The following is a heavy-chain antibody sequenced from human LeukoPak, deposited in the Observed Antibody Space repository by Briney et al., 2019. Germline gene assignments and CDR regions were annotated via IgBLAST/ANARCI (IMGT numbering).Heavy chain of an antibody. V-gene: IGHV3-11*04. D-gene: IGHD2-8*01. CDR1: GFTFSDYY. J-gene: IGHJ4*02. Sequence: GGSLRLSCAASGFTFSDYYMSWIRQALGKGLEWLSYISNSGGTIYADSVKGRFTISRDNAKNSLYLQMNSLRAEDTAVYYCARDGDCKNGVCWTDFDYWGQGTPVTVSS. CDR2: ISNSGGTI. CDR3: ARDGDCKNGVCWTDFDY.